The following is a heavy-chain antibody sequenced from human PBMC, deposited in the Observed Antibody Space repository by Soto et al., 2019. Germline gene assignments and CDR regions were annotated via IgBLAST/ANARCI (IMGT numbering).Heavy chain of an antibody. J-gene: IGHJ3*01. Sequence: EVQLMESGGGLVKPGGSLRLSCAASGFPFNNAWMNWVRQAPGKGLEWVGRVKSSSYGGTTDYSAPVKGRFIISRDDSMNTLYLQMNSLQTEDTAVYYCTAYTIIVKWRFVLGQGTMVTVSS. CDR1: GFPFNNAW. CDR2: VKSSSYGGTT. D-gene: IGHD5-12*01. V-gene: IGHV3-15*07. CDR3: TAYTIIVKWRFV.